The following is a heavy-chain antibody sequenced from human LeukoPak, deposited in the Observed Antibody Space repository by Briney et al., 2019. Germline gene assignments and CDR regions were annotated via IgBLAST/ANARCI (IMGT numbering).Heavy chain of an antibody. Sequence: PGGSLRLSCAASGFTVSSNYMSWVRQAPGKGLEWVSVIYSGGSTYYADSMKGRFTISRDNSKNTLYLQMNSLRAEDTAVYYCARDTYYYDSSGYPTGYFDLWGRGTLVTVSS. CDR2: IYSGGST. V-gene: IGHV3-66*01. J-gene: IGHJ2*01. CDR3: ARDTYYYDSSGYPTGYFDL. CDR1: GFTVSSNY. D-gene: IGHD3-22*01.